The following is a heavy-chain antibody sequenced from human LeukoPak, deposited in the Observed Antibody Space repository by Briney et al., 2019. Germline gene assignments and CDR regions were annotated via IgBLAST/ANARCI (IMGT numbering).Heavy chain of an antibody. D-gene: IGHD4-23*01. CDR3: ARVTPWGPVDY. CDR2: IKQDGSEK. V-gene: IGHV3-7*01. J-gene: IGHJ4*02. CDR1: GFAFSSYW. Sequence: PGGSLRLSCAASGFAFSSYWMSWVSQAPGKGLEWVANIKQDGSEKYYVDSVKGRFTISRDNAKNSLYLQMNSLRDEDTAVYYCARVTPWGPVDYWGQGTLVTVSS.